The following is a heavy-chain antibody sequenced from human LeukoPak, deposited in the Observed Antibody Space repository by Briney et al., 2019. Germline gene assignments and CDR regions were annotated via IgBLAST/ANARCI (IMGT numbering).Heavy chain of an antibody. CDR2: ISSSGSNI. V-gene: IGHV3-11*01. CDR1: GFTFSDYY. D-gene: IGHD5-24*01. Sequence: GGSLRLSCAASGFTFSDYYMSWIRQAPGKGLEWVSYISSSGSNIYYADSVKGRFTISRDNAKNSLYLQMNSLRAEDTAVYYCARDWDGYNSILDYWGQGTLVTVSS. J-gene: IGHJ4*02. CDR3: ARDWDGYNSILDY.